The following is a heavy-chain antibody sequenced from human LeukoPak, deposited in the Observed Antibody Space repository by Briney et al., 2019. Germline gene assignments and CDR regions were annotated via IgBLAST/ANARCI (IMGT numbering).Heavy chain of an antibody. Sequence: GGSLRLSCAASGLTFSKAWMSWVRQAPGKGLEWLGRINRKTDGATSDYATPVKGRSIISTDGSKNTLYLHMNSLKTEDTAVYYCTTITDDYGDYVSDAFDIWGQGTMVTVSS. D-gene: IGHD4-17*01. J-gene: IGHJ3*02. CDR3: TTITDDYGDYVSDAFDI. CDR1: GLTFSKAW. CDR2: INRKTDGATS. V-gene: IGHV3-15*01.